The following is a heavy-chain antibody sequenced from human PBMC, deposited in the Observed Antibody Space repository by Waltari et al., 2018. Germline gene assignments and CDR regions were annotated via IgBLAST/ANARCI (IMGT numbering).Heavy chain of an antibody. J-gene: IGHJ3*01. CDR3: ATYIGASVGTAAFDV. Sequence: GGFRQPPRQGLQWIGTMSYTGATNSSPSLQSRVTISRDTSKNQLSLKLGSVTAADTAVYYCATYIGASVGTAAFDVWGQGTMVTVSS. CDR2: MSYTGAT. D-gene: IGHD5-12*01. V-gene: IGHV4-39*01.